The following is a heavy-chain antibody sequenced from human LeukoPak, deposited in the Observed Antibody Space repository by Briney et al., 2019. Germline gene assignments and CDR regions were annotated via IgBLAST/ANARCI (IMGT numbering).Heavy chain of an antibody. CDR1: GGSVSRSNW. D-gene: IGHD2-21*02. CDR3: ARGAYCGGDCYFDY. Sequence: SGTLSLTCAVSGGSVSRSNWWNWVRQPPGKGLEWIGEIHHSGSTNYNPSLKSRVTMSVDKSKNQFSLKVTSVTAADTAVYYCARGAYCGGDCYFDYWGQGTLVTVSS. J-gene: IGHJ4*02. CDR2: IHHSGST. V-gene: IGHV4-4*02.